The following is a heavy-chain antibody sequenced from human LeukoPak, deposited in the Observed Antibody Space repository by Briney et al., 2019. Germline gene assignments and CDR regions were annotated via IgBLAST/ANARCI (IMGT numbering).Heavy chain of an antibody. CDR3: ASSGWYWFDP. Sequence: GGSLRLSCAASGFTFDDYGMSWVRQAPGKGLEWVSGINWNGGSTGYADSVKGRFTISRDNAKNSLYLQMNSLRAEDTAVYYCASSGWYWFDPWGQGTLVTVSS. CDR1: GFTFDDYG. V-gene: IGHV3-20*04. D-gene: IGHD6-19*01. CDR2: INWNGGST. J-gene: IGHJ5*02.